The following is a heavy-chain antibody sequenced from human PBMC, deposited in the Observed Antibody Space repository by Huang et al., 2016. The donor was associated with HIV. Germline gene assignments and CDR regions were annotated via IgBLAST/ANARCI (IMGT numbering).Heavy chain of an antibody. CDR1: GYRFTDLD. J-gene: IGHJ6*03. Sequence: QVQLVQSGAEVKKPRASVTVSCRAVGYRFTDLDIHWVRQATGQGPEWMGKMDPKTGDTYDAQDCQGGRVTLSRDTSRNTAYMELNFLTAEDTAVYYCVREGAYTSAWAGYFYYMDVWGKGTTVTVSS. V-gene: IGHV1-8*02. D-gene: IGHD6-19*01. CDR3: VREGAYTSAWAGYFYYMDV. CDR2: MDPKTGDT.